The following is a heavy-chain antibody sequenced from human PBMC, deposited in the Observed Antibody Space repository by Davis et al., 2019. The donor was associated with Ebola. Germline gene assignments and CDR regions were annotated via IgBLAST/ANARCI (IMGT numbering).Heavy chain of an antibody. V-gene: IGHV4-34*01. CDR1: GGSFSGYY. J-gene: IGHJ4*02. Sequence: SETLSLTCAVYGGSFSGYYWSWIRQPPGKGLEWIGYIYYSGSTYYNPSLKSRVTISVDTSKNQFSLKLSSVTAADTAVHYCARGQPQYYYDSSGYYSRLPLDYWGQGTLVTVSS. D-gene: IGHD3-22*01. CDR3: ARGQPQYYYDSSGYYSRLPLDY. CDR2: IYYSGST.